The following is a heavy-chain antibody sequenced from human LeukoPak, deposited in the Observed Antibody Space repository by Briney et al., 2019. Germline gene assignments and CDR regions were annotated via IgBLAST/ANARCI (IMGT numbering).Heavy chain of an antibody. V-gene: IGHV3-23*01. CDR3: ATRGRTATKYFDD. J-gene: IGHJ4*02. CDR2: ISGSDTGT. Sequence: PGGSLRLSCAASGFTFSSYVMSWARQAPGKGLEWVSTISGSDTGTYYADSVKGRFTISRDNSRNTLHLQMNSLRAEDTAVYYCATRGRTATKYFDDWGQGTLVTVSS. CDR1: GFTFSSYV. D-gene: IGHD1-1*01.